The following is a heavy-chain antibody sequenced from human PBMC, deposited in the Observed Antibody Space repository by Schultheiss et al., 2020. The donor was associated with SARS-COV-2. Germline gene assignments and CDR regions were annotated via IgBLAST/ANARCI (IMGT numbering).Heavy chain of an antibody. J-gene: IGHJ4*02. V-gene: IGHV4-34*01. CDR3: ARVWFGYVMN. D-gene: IGHD3-10*01. CDR1: GGSFSGYY. Sequence: SETLSLTCSVYGGSFSGYYWSWIRQPPGKGLEWNGEIHHSGSTNYNPSLKSRVTISVDKSKNQFSLKLSSVTAADTAVYYCARVWFGYVMNWGQGTLVTVSS. CDR2: IHHSGST.